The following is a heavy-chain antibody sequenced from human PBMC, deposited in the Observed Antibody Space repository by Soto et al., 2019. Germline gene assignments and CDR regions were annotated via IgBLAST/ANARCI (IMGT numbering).Heavy chain of an antibody. D-gene: IGHD6-19*01. CDR2: IIPIFGTA. CDR3: AIPYSSGWGFDY. V-gene: IGHV1-69*01. Sequence: QVQLVQSGAEVKKPGSSVKVSCKASGGTFSSYAISWVRQAPGQGLEWMGGIIPIFGTANYAQKFQGRVTITADESTSTAYIELRSLRSEDTDVYYCAIPYSSGWGFDYLGQGTLVSVSS. CDR1: GGTFSSYA. J-gene: IGHJ4*02.